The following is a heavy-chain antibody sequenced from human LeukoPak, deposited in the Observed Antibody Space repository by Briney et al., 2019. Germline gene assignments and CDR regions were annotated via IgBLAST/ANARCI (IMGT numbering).Heavy chain of an antibody. CDR2: INTDGTST. V-gene: IGHV3-74*01. Sequence: GGSLRLSCAASGFTFSVYWMHWVRQAPGKGLVWVSRINTDGTSTNYADSVRGRFTISRDNAKNTLYLQVNSLRADDTAVYYCARVKPHFDYWGQGTLVTVSS. CDR3: ARVKPHFDY. J-gene: IGHJ4*02. CDR1: GFTFSVYW.